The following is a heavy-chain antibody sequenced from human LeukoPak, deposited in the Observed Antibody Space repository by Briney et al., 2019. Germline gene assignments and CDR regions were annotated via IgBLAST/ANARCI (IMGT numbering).Heavy chain of an antibody. CDR3: AKGGDYDVLTGYYVSDY. D-gene: IGHD3-9*01. J-gene: IGHJ4*02. CDR1: GFTFSNYA. Sequence: GASLRLSCAASGFTFSNYAMSWVRQAPGKGLEWISAITGGGSGIYYADSMKSRFTISRDNSKTALYLQINSLRAEDTAVYYCAKGGDYDVLTGYYVSDYWGQGTLVTVSS. V-gene: IGHV3-23*01. CDR2: ITGGGSGI.